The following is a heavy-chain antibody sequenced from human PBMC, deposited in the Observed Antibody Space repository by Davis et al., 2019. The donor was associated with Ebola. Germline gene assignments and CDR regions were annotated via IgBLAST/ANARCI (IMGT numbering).Heavy chain of an antibody. Sequence: SVKVSCKASGGTFSSYAISWVRQAPGQGLEWMGGIIPIFGTANYAQKFQGRVTITADKSTSTAYMELSSLRSEDTAVYYCARDGMVQGVITATWGQGTLVTVSS. D-gene: IGHD3-10*01. CDR1: GGTFSSYA. V-gene: IGHV1-69*06. J-gene: IGHJ4*02. CDR3: ARDGMVQGVITAT. CDR2: IIPIFGTA.